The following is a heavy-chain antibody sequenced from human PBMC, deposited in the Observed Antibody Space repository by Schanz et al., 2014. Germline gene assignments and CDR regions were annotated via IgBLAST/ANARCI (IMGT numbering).Heavy chain of an antibody. CDR2: ISGSGETT. D-gene: IGHD6-13*01. Sequence: VQLVESGGGVVQPGRSLRLSCAASGFTFSSYAMSWVRQAPGKGLEWVSAISGSGETTYYADSVKGRFTISRDNSKNALYLQMNSLRAEDTAVYYCVRDRQQLVGRIGYYYGMDVWGQGTTVTVSS. CDR1: GFTFSSYA. J-gene: IGHJ6*02. V-gene: IGHV3-23*04. CDR3: VRDRQQLVGRIGYYYGMDV.